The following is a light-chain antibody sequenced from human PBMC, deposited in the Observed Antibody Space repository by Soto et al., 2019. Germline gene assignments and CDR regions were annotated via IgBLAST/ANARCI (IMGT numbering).Light chain of an antibody. V-gene: IGKV3-20*01. CDR2: GAS. J-gene: IGKJ1*01. CDR3: QQYGSSGT. Sequence: IALTQSPGTLSLYPGERATLSCRASQSVSNNYLAWYKQKPGQAPRLLIYGASNRATGIPDRFSGSGSGTDFTLTISRLAHEDFVVYYCQQYGSSGTFGQGTKVDIK. CDR1: QSVSNNY.